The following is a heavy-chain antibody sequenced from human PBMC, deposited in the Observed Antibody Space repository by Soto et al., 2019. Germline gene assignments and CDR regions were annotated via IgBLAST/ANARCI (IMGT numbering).Heavy chain of an antibody. Sequence: PSETLSLTCTVSGGSISSGGYYWSWIRQHPGKGLEWIGYIYYSGSTYYNPSLKSRVTISVDTSKNQFSLKLSSVTAADTAVYYCARDTTLDTAMPRGYYFDYWGQGTLVTVSS. V-gene: IGHV4-31*03. D-gene: IGHD5-18*01. CDR3: ARDTTLDTAMPRGYYFDY. CDR1: GGSISSGGYY. CDR2: IYYSGST. J-gene: IGHJ4*02.